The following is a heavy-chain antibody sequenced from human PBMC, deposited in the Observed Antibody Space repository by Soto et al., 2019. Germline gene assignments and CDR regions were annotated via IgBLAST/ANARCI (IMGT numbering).Heavy chain of an antibody. D-gene: IGHD2-15*01. CDR2: ISAYNGNT. CDR1: GYTFTSYG. V-gene: IGHV1-18*01. Sequence: ASVKVSCKASGYTFTSYGISWVRQAPGQGLEWMGWISAYNGNTNYAQKLQGRVTMTTDTSTSTAYMELRSLRSDDTAVYYCARDRYCSGGSCYHTWSTFDYWGQGTLVTVSS. CDR3: ARDRYCSGGSCYHTWSTFDY. J-gene: IGHJ4*02.